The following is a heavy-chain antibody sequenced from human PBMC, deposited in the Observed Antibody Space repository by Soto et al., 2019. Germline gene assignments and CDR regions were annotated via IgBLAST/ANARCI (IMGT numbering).Heavy chain of an antibody. V-gene: IGHV1-18*01. D-gene: IGHD3-3*01. CDR2: ISTYNGDT. CDR1: GYTFTRSG. CDR3: AREGVAPYYYCGMDV. Sequence: ASVKVSCKASGYTFTRSGISWVRQAPGQGLEWMGWISTYNGDTNYAQTFQGRVTMTTDTSTSTVHMEVRSLRSDDTAVYYCAREGVAPYYYCGMDVWDQGTPVTVSS. J-gene: IGHJ6*02.